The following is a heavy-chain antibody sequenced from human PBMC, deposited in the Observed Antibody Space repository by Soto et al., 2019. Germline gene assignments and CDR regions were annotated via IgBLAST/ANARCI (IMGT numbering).Heavy chain of an antibody. CDR3: AREGPGVSSSSWRNWFDR. CDR1: GGSISSYY. J-gene: IGHJ5*02. CDR2: IYTSGST. D-gene: IGHD6-6*01. Sequence: SETLSLTCTVSGGSISSYYWSWIRQPAGKGLEWIGRIYTSGSTNYNPSLKSRVTMSVDTSKNQFSLKLSSVTAADTAVYYCAREGPGVSSSSWRNWFDRWGQGTLVTVSS. V-gene: IGHV4-4*07.